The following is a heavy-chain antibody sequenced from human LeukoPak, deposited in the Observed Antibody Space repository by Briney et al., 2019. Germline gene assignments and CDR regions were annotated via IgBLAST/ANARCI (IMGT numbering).Heavy chain of an antibody. J-gene: IGHJ4*02. D-gene: IGHD2-15*01. CDR3: ARGVVAAPQTFDY. CDR1: GGSISSSSYY. Sequence: SETLSLTCTVSGGSISSSSYYWSWIRQPPGKGLEWIGYIYFSGSTNYNPSLKSRVTISVDTSKNQFSLKLSSVTAADTAVYYCARGVVAAPQTFDYWGQGTLVTVS. V-gene: IGHV4-61*01. CDR2: IYFSGST.